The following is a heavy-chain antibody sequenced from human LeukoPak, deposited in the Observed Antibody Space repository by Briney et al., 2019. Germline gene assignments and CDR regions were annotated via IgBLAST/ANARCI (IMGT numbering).Heavy chain of an antibody. Sequence: GASVTVSFKASGYTFTSYYMHWVRQAPGQGLEWMGIINPSGGSTSYAQKFQGRVTMTEDTSTDTAYMELSSLRSEDTAVYYCATVLLGRWLQLYWGQGTLVTVSS. J-gene: IGHJ4*02. V-gene: IGHV1-46*01. D-gene: IGHD5-24*01. CDR1: GYTFTSYY. CDR2: INPSGGST. CDR3: ATVLLGRWLQLY.